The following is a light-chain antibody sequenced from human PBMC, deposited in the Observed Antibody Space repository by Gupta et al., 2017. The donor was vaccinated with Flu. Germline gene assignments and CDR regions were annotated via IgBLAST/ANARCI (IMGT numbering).Light chain of an antibody. CDR3: QQYYSSPT. CDR2: WAS. J-gene: IGKJ5*01. CDR1: QSVLYSSNNKNY. Sequence: DIVKTQSPDSLAVSLGERATINCKSSQSVLYSSNNKNYLAWYQRKPGQPPKLLIYWASTRESGVPDRFSGSGSGTDFTLTISGLQAEDVAVYYCQQYYSSPTFGQGTRLEIK. V-gene: IGKV4-1*01.